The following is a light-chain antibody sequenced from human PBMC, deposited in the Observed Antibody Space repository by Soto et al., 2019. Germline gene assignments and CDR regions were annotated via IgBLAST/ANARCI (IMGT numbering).Light chain of an antibody. CDR1: DGPVTSNHY. CDR3: LLTYSGGRV. CDR2: DTT. Sequence: QTVVTQEPSLTVSPGGTVTLTCGSSDGPVTSNHYPYWYQQRPGQVPRTLIYDTTNRQSWAPARFSGSLVGVKAALTLSGAQPEDEADYYCLLTYSGGRVFGGGTKLTVL. J-gene: IGLJ2*01. V-gene: IGLV7-46*01.